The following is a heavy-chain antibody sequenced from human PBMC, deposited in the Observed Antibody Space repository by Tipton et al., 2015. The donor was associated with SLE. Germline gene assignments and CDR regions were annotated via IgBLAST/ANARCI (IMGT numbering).Heavy chain of an antibody. CDR1: GGSFSGYY. J-gene: IGHJ5*02. D-gene: IGHD2-15*01. CDR2: ISHSGSP. Sequence: TLSLTCAVYGGSFSGYYWSWIRQPQGKGLAWIGEISHSGSPNYNPSLKSRVTISVDTSKNQYSLKLSSVTAADTAVYYCARGVSAIGGWFDPWGQGTLVTVSS. CDR3: ARGVSAIGGWFDP. V-gene: IGHV4-34*01.